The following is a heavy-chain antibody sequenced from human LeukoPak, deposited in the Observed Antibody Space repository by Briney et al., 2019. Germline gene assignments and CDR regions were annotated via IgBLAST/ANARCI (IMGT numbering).Heavy chain of an antibody. CDR3: AKGAAAGTLDY. CDR1: GFTFDDYA. D-gene: IGHD6-13*01. V-gene: IGHV3-30*18. CDR2: ISYDGSNK. J-gene: IGHJ4*02. Sequence: PGGSLRLSCAASGFTFDDYAMHWVRQAPGKGLEWVAVISYDGSNKYYADSVKGRFTISRDNSKNTLYLQMNSLRAEDTAVYYCAKGAAAGTLDYWGQGTLVTVSS.